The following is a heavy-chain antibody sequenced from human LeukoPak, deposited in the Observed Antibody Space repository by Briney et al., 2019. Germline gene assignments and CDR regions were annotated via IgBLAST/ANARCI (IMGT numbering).Heavy chain of an antibody. D-gene: IGHD3-10*01. J-gene: IGHJ4*02. CDR3: ARDQYYRPYRGEAISFDY. Sequence: GASVKVSCKASGCTFTGYYMHWVRQAPGQGLEWMGWINPNSGGTNYAQKFQGRVTMTRDTSISTAYMDLRSLRSDDTAVYYCARDQYYRPYRGEAISFDYWGQGTLVTVSS. CDR2: INPNSGGT. CDR1: GCTFTGYY. V-gene: IGHV1-2*02.